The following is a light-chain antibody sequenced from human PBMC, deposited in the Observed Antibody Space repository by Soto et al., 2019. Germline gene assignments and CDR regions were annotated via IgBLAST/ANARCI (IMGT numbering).Light chain of an antibody. CDR2: GAS. V-gene: IGKV3-20*01. Sequence: IVLTQSPGILSLSPGDRATLSCRASQKISNKYLAWYQQKPGQAPRLLIFGASTTATGIPDRFVGRGSGTVCTHSINRLKPEDLAVYYCQQYDLALKFGHGTKVESK. J-gene: IGKJ1*01. CDR1: QKISNKY. CDR3: QQYDLALK.